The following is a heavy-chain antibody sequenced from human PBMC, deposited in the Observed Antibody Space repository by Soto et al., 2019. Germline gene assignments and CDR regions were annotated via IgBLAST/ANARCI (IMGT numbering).Heavy chain of an antibody. CDR3: ARGVVPAARGWFDP. V-gene: IGHV4-30-2*01. J-gene: IGHJ5*02. D-gene: IGHD2-2*01. CDR1: GGSISSGGYS. CDR2: IYHSGST. Sequence: QLQLQESGSGLVKPSQTLSLTCAVSGGSISSGGYSWSWIRQPPGKGLEWIGYIYHSGSTYYNPSLQSRVTISVDRSKNQFSLKLSSVTAADTAVYYCARGVVPAARGWFDPWGQGTLVTVSS.